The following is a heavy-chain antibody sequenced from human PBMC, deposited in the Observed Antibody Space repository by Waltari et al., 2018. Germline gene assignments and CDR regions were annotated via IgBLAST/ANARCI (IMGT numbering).Heavy chain of an antibody. CDR2: IRGTGGST. CDR1: GFTFSSYA. J-gene: IGHJ4*02. Sequence: EVQLVESGGDLVQPGGSLRLSCAASGFTFSSYAMSWVRQAPGKGLEWVSAIRGTGGSTYYADSVKGRFTISRDNSKNTLYLQMNSLRAEDAAVYYCATRGTYYKFDYWGQGSLVTVSS. CDR3: ATRGTYYKFDY. V-gene: IGHV3-23*04. D-gene: IGHD1-26*01.